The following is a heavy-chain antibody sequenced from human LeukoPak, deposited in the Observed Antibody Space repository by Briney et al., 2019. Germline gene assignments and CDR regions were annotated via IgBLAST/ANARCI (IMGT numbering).Heavy chain of an antibody. CDR3: AKVSEHRGNMDL. J-gene: IGHJ6*02. V-gene: IGHV3-30*18. CDR1: GFTFSSYG. Sequence: PGRSLRLSCAASGFTFSSYGMHWVRQAPGKGLEWVAVISYDGSNKYYADSVKGRFTISRDNSKNTLYLQMNSLRAEDTAVYYCAKVSEHRGNMDLWGQGTTVTVSS. CDR2: ISYDGSNK.